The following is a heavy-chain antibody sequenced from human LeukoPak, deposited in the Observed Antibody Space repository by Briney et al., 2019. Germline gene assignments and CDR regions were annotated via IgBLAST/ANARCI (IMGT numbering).Heavy chain of an antibody. CDR3: ARGGTIFGVVGRFDY. CDR1: GGSISSGGYY. V-gene: IGHV4-61*08. Sequence: PSQTLSLTCTVSGGSISSGGYYWSWIRQPPGKGLEWIGYIYYSGSTNYNPSLKSRVTISVDTSKNQFSLKLSSVTAADTAVYYCARGGTIFGVVGRFDYWGQGTLVTVSS. CDR2: IYYSGST. J-gene: IGHJ4*02. D-gene: IGHD3-3*01.